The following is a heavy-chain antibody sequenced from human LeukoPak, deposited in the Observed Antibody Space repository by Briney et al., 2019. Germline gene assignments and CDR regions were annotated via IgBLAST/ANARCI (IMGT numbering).Heavy chain of an antibody. V-gene: IGHV4-59*01. CDR3: ATLTGGDDAFDI. CDR2: IYYSGST. D-gene: IGHD4-23*01. Sequence: SETLSLTCAVYGGSFSGYYWSWIRQPPGKGLDWIGYIYYSGSTNYNPSLKSRVTISVDTSKNQFSLKLSSVTAADTAVYYCATLTGGDDAFDIWGQGTMVTVSS. CDR1: GGSFSGYY. J-gene: IGHJ3*02.